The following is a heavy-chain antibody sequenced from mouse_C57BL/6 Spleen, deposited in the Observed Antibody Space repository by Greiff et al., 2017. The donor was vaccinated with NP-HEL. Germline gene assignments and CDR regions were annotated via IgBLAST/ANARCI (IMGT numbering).Heavy chain of an antibody. CDR3: ARFTTVVATDYFDV. J-gene: IGHJ1*03. V-gene: IGHV1-72*01. CDR1: GYTFTSYW. D-gene: IGHD1-1*01. Sequence: QVQLQQSGAELVKPGASVKLSCKASGYTFTSYWMHWVKQRPGRGLEWIGRIDPNSGGTKYNEKFKSKATLTVDKPSSTAYMQLSILTSEDSAVYYCARFTTVVATDYFDVWGTGTTVTVSS. CDR2: IDPNSGGT.